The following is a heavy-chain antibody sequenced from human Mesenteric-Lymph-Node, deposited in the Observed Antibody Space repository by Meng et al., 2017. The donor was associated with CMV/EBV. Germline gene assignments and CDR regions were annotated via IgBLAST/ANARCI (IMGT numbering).Heavy chain of an antibody. V-gene: IGHV4-39*07. CDR3: ARDHGIAVAGADPPYLGMDV. CDR2: IYYSEST. D-gene: IGHD6-19*01. Sequence: SETLSLTCTVSGGPISNSRYYWGWIRQPPGKGLEWIGSIYYSESTYNNPSLKSRVTISGDTSKNQFSLKLRSVTAADTAVYYCARDHGIAVAGADPPYLGMDVWAKGPRSPSP. J-gene: IGHJ6*02. CDR1: GGPISNSRYY.